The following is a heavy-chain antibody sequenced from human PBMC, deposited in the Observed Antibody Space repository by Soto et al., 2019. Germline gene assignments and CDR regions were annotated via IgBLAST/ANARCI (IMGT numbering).Heavy chain of an antibody. CDR1: GGTLSDHG. J-gene: IGHJ3*02. CDR2: TIPVFNTA. V-gene: IGHV1-69*06. D-gene: IGHD3-10*01. Sequence: QVQLEQSGAEVKKPGSSVKISCKASGGTLSDHGVSWLRQAPGQGLEWVGGTIPVFNTAKYAPTFQGRVTIAADKSTNIAYMELGSLRSDDTAFYYCARGVYGSGNYYTGPSAFDIWGQGTLVIVSP. CDR3: ARGVYGSGNYYTGPSAFDI.